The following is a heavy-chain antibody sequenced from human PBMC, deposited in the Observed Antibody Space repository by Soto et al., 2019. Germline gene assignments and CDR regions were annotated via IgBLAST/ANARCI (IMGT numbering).Heavy chain of an antibody. CDR2: ITSGGTT. J-gene: IGHJ4*02. V-gene: IGHV4-39*01. D-gene: IGHD3-9*01. CDR3: ASPQYFT. Sequence: SETLSLTCTVSGGSISSGDYYWSWIRQPPGKGLEWIASITSGGTTHYNPSLKSRLTISVDTSKNQFSVELSSVTAADTAVYYCASPQYFTWGQGALVTVSS. CDR1: GGSISSGDYY.